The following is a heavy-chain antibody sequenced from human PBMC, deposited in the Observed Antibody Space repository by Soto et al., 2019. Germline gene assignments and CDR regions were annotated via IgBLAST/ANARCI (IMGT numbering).Heavy chain of an antibody. CDR1: VGTFRNYP. CDR3: ARGPLVVLNYFES. V-gene: IGHV1-69*04. J-gene: IGHJ4*02. Sequence: SVKVSCKASVGTFRNYPINWVRQAPGQGLEWMGSIFPLTDIPDYAQNFQARLTISADKSTSTAYMELSSLTSDDTAMYFCARGPLVVLNYFESWGQGTLVTVSS. CDR2: IFPLTDIP.